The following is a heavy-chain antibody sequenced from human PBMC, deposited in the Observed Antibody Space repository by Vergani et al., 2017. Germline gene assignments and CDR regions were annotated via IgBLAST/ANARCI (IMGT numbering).Heavy chain of an antibody. CDR3: ARGATHFDY. J-gene: IGHJ4*02. CDR1: GGSISSYY. Sequence: QVQLQESGPGLVQPSETLSLTCTVSGGSISSYYWSWIRQPPGKGLEWIGYIYYSGSTDYNPSLKSRVTISVDTSKNQFSLRLSSVTAADTAVYYCARGATHFDYWGQGTLVTVSS. D-gene: IGHD1-26*01. V-gene: IGHV4-59*01. CDR2: IYYSGST.